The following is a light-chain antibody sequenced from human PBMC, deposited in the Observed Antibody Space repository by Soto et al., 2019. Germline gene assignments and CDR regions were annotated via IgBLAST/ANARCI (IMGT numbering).Light chain of an antibody. CDR3: QQYGSSRT. V-gene: IGKV3-20*01. CDR1: QSVSSSY. Sequence: EMVLTQSPGTLSLSPGERATLSCRASQSVSSSYLAWYQQKPGQAPRLLIYGASSRATGIPDRFSGSRSGTDFTLTISRLEPEDFAVYYCQQYGSSRTFGQGTKLEIK. J-gene: IGKJ2*01. CDR2: GAS.